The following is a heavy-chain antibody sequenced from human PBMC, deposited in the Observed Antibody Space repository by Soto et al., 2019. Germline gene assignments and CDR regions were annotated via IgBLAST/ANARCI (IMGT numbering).Heavy chain of an antibody. D-gene: IGHD3-10*01. Sequence: PGGSLRLSCAASGFTFSNAWMSWVRQAPGKGLEWVGRIKSKTDGGTTDYAAPVKGRFTISRDDSKNTLYLQMNSLKTEDTAVYYCTTAYYYGPGREWFDPWGQGTLVTVSS. CDR2: IKSKTDGGTT. J-gene: IGHJ5*02. CDR1: GFTFSNAW. V-gene: IGHV3-15*01. CDR3: TTAYYYGPGREWFDP.